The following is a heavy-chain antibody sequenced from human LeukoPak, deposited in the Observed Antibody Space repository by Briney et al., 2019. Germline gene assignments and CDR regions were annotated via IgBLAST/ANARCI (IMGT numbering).Heavy chain of an antibody. CDR2: IYSGGTT. J-gene: IGHJ4*02. CDR1: GFTVSGNY. CDR3: ARDGEYCGGDCLDY. Sequence: GGSLTLSCAASGFTVSGNYMSWVRQAPGKGLEWVSVIYSGGTTYYADSVKGRFTISRDNSKNTLYLQMNSLRAEDTAVYYCARDGEYCGGDCLDYWGQGTLVTVSS. V-gene: IGHV3-53*01. D-gene: IGHD2-21*02.